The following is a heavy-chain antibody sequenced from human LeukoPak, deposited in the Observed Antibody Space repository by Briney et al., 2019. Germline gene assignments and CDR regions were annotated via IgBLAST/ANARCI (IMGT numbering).Heavy chain of an antibody. CDR2: ISSDGSNK. CDR3: ARDGTYYYQTSGYFPPYFQY. Sequence: GGSLRLSCAASGFTFTTYVMPWVRQAPGKGLEWVSVISSDGSNKFYADSVKGRFTISRDNSNSPLYLQMNSLRAEDTAVYFCARDGTYYYQTSGYFPPYFQYWGQGILVTVSS. CDR1: GFTFTTYV. V-gene: IGHV3-30-3*01. J-gene: IGHJ4*02. D-gene: IGHD3-22*01.